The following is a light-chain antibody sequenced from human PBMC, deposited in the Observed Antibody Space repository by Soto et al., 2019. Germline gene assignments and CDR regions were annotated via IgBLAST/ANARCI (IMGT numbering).Light chain of an antibody. CDR1: RSDVGNYNL. V-gene: IGLV2-23*02. Sequence: QSSPTPPAPLSWSSWQSGTISCTGTRSDVGNYNLVSWYQQHPGKAPKLMIYEVSKRPSGVSNRFSGSKSGNTASLTISGLQAEDEADYYCCSYAGSSTSYVFGTGTKVTIL. CDR3: CSYAGSSTSYV. CDR2: EVS. J-gene: IGLJ1*01.